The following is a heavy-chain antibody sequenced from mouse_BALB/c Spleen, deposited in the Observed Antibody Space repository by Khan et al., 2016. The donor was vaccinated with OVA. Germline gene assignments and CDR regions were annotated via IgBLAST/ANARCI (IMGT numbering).Heavy chain of an antibody. V-gene: IGHV2-2*02. CDR3: ATNYDYDEGLAY. Sequence: VELVESGPGLVQPSQSLSITCTVSGFSLTTYGVHWVRQSPGKGLEWLGVIWSGGSTDYNAAFISRLSISKENSKSQVFFKMNSLQATDTAIYYCATNYDYDEGLAYWGQGTLVTVSA. CDR2: IWSGGST. D-gene: IGHD2-4*01. CDR1: GFSLTTYG. J-gene: IGHJ3*01.